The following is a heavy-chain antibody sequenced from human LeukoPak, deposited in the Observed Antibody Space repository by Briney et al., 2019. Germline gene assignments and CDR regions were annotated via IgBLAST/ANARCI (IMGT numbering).Heavy chain of an antibody. Sequence: GGSLRLSCAASGFTFSSYAMSWVRQAPGKGLEWVSAISGSGGSTYYADSVKGRFTISRDNSKNTLYLQMNSLRAEDTAVYYCAKDLFRTVGQLLYPQVGFDPWGQGTLVTVSS. D-gene: IGHD2-2*02. CDR2: ISGSGGST. J-gene: IGHJ5*02. V-gene: IGHV3-23*01. CDR3: AKDLFRTVGQLLYPQVGFDP. CDR1: GFTFSSYA.